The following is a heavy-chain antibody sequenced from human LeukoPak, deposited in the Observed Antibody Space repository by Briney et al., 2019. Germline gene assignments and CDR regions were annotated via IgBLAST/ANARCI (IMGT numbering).Heavy chain of an antibody. CDR2: IYPGDSDT. D-gene: IGHD3-22*01. Sequence: GESLKISCKGSGYSFTSYWTGWVRQMPGKGLEWMGIIYPGDSDTRYSPSFQGQVTISADKSISTAYLQWSSLKASDTAMYYCARALAYYYDSSGYPRPHDAFDIWGQGTMVTVSS. J-gene: IGHJ3*02. CDR3: ARALAYYYDSSGYPRPHDAFDI. CDR1: GYSFTSYW. V-gene: IGHV5-51*01.